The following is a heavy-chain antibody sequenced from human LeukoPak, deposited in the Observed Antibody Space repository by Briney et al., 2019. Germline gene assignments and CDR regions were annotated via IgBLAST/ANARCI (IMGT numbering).Heavy chain of an antibody. Sequence: KYSETLSLTCSVSGDSISGYYCSWIRQSPGKGLEWIGYIYYSGSTSYNPSLKSRVTMSVDTSENHFSLKLSSVTAADTAVYYCAKEKVSVTASRGNYYYYYYGVDVWGQGTTVTVSS. J-gene: IGHJ6*02. CDR3: AKEKVSVTASRGNYYYYYYGVDV. D-gene: IGHD2-21*02. CDR1: GDSISGYY. CDR2: IYYSGST. V-gene: IGHV4-59*01.